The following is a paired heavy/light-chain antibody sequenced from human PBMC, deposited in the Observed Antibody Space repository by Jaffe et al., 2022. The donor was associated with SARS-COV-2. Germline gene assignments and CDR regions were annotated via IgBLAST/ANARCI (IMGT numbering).Heavy chain of an antibody. J-gene: IGHJ4*02. CDR1: GFIFSDYY. CDR3: ARDSRSSGDDS. D-gene: IGHD6-6*01. CDR2: ISDNSIYT. V-gene: IGHV3-11*06. Sequence: QVQLVESGGGLVKPGGSLRLSCAASGFIFSDYYMNWVRQAPGKGLEWVSYISDNSIYTNYADSVKGRFTISRDNTKNSVYLQMNSLRVEDTAVYFCARDSRSSGDDSWGQGTLVTVSS.
Light chain of an antibody. J-gene: IGLJ1*01. CDR3: AAWDDSLNGRD. Sequence: QSVLTQPPSASGTPGQRVTISCSGSSSNIGSNAVNWYQQLPGTAPKLLIYNNNQRPSGVPDRFSGSKSGTSASLAISGLQSEDEADYYCAAWDDSLNGRDFGTGTKVTVL. V-gene: IGLV1-44*01. CDR2: NNN. CDR1: SSNIGSNA.